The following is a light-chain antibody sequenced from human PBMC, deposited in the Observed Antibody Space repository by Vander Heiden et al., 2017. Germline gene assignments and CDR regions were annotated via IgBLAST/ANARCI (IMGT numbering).Light chain of an antibody. Sequence: QSALTQPASVSVSPGQSITISCTGTSSDVGGYNYVSWYLQHPGKAPKLMVYDVSNRTTGVSNRFSGSKAGNTASLTISGLQAEDEADYYCSAYTSSSTLVFGGGTKLTVL. J-gene: IGLJ2*01. CDR3: SAYTSSSTLV. V-gene: IGLV2-14*01. CDR1: SSDVGGYNY. CDR2: DVS.